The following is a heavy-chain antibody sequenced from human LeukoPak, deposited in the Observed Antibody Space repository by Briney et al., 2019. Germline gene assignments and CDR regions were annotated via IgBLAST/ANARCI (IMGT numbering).Heavy chain of an antibody. CDR3: ARSQSGSYSDY. CDR1: GFTFSSYS. CDR2: ISSSSSYI. V-gene: IGHV3-21*01. D-gene: IGHD1-26*01. J-gene: IGHJ4*02. Sequence: PGGSLRLSCAASGFTFSSYSMNWVRQAPGKGLEWVSSISSSSSYIYYADSVKGRFTISRDNAKNSLYVQSNSLTAEHTAVYYCARSQSGSYSDYWGQGTLVTVSS.